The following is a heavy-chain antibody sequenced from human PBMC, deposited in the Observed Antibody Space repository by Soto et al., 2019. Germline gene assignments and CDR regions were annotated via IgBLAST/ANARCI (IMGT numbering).Heavy chain of an antibody. Sequence: ESGGGVVQPGRSLRLSCAASGFTFSSYGMHWVRQAPGKGLEWVAVIWYDGSNKYYADSVKGRFTISRDNSKNTLYLQMNSLRAEDTAVYYCARWGPKGFGEFYWYFDLWGRGTLVTVSS. CDR1: GFTFSSYG. CDR3: ARWGPKGFGEFYWYFDL. CDR2: IWYDGSNK. V-gene: IGHV3-33*01. J-gene: IGHJ2*01. D-gene: IGHD3-10*01.